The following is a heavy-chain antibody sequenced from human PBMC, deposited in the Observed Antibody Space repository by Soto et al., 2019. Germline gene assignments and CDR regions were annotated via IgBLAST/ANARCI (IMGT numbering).Heavy chain of an antibody. D-gene: IGHD3-22*01. V-gene: IGHV3-53*01. J-gene: IGHJ4*02. CDR2: IYAGSIT. CDR3: ARIPYDNSGTIFDY. CDR1: GFSVSSNY. Sequence: DVQLVESGGGLIQPGGSLRLSCAVSGFSVSSNYMTGARRVAGRGLEWVSVIYAGSITFYADSVKGRFTISRDDSKNSLYLQMNSLRAEDTAVYYCARIPYDNSGTIFDYWGQGTQVTVSS.